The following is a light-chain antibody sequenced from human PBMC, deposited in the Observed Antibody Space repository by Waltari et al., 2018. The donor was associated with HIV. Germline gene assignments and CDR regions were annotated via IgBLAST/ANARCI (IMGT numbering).Light chain of an antibody. CDR1: QDINNY. Sequence: DIQMTQSPSSLSASVGDRVTITCQASQDINNYLNWYQQKPGKAPKLLLYDASNLETGDPSRFSGSGSGTDFSFTISSLQPEDIATYDCQQYNLPLTFGPGTTVDLK. CDR3: QQYNLPLT. V-gene: IGKV1-33*01. CDR2: DAS. J-gene: IGKJ3*01.